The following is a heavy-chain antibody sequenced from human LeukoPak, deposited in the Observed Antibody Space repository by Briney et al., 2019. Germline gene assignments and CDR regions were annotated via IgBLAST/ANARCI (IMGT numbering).Heavy chain of an antibody. CDR3: ATKQWLAPPPDS. Sequence: PGKSLRLSCRTSGFTFSHFGMHWVRQAPGKGLEWVAVIWSDATEKYYGNSVKGRFTVSRDNADNTMFLQMNSVRDEDTAVYYCATKQWLAPPPDSWGQGTPVTVSS. V-gene: IGHV3-33*03. CDR1: GFTFSHFG. CDR2: IWSDATEK. D-gene: IGHD6-19*01. J-gene: IGHJ4*02.